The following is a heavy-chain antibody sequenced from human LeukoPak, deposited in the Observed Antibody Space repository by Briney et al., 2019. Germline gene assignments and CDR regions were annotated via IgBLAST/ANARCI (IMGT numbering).Heavy chain of an antibody. V-gene: IGHV4-39*01. D-gene: IGHD6-13*01. J-gene: IGHJ4*02. CDR3: VSSSLLFDY. CDR1: GGSISSSSYY. Sequence: PSETLSLTCTVSGGSISSSSYYWGWIRQPPGKGLEWIGSIYYSGSTYYNPSLKSRVTMSVDTSKNQFSLKLSSVTAADTAVYYCVSSSLLFDYWGQGTLVTVSS. CDR2: IYYSGST.